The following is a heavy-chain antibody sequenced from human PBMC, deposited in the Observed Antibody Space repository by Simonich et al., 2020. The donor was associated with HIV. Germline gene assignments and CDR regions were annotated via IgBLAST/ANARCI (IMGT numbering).Heavy chain of an antibody. V-gene: IGHV1-2*06. J-gene: IGHJ4*02. D-gene: IGHD2-21*02. CDR2: INPTRGGT. CDR3: ASQVGVVVTAIPYYFDY. CDR1: GYTFTGYY. Sequence: QVQLVQSGAEVKKPGASVKVSCKASGYTFTGYYMHWVRQAPGQGLEWMGRINPTRGGTNYAQKFQGRVTMTRDTSISTAYMELSRLRSDDTAVYYCASQVGVVVTAIPYYFDYWGQGTLVTVSS.